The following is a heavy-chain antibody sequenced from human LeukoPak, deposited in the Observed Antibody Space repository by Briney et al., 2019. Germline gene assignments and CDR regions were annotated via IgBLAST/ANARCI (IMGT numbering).Heavy chain of an antibody. CDR2: IYYSGST. J-gene: IGHJ3*02. V-gene: IGHV4-59*08. CDR3: ARQQYYDILTGWKHAFDI. D-gene: IGHD3-9*01. Sequence: SETLSLTCTVSGGSISSYYWSWIRQPPGKGLEWIGYIYYSGSTNYNPSLKSRVTISVDTSKNQFSLKLSSVTAADTAVYYCARQQYYDILTGWKHAFDIWGQGTMVTVSS. CDR1: GGSISSYY.